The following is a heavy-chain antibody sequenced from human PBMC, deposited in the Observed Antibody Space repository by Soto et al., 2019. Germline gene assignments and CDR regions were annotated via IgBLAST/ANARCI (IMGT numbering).Heavy chain of an antibody. V-gene: IGHV3-30*03. CDR1: GFTFCDYS. J-gene: IGHJ4*02. Sequence: GGSLRLSCEGSGFTFCDYSISWIRLALGQGLGWVTVISDDGSKTYYADAVKGRFSVSRDDSTNIVFLQMSSLRSEDTAFYHCARSYQFTYYFDDWGPGTPVTVSS. D-gene: IGHD3-10*01. CDR2: ISDDGSKT. CDR3: ARSYQFTYYFDD.